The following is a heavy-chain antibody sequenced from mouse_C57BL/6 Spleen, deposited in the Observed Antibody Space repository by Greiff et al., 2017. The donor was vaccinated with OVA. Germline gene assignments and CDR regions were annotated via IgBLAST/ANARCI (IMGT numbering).Heavy chain of an antibody. D-gene: IGHD1-1*01. V-gene: IGHV1-80*01. CDR1: GYAFSSYW. J-gene: IGHJ2*01. CDR3: ARSLITTVVATTDY. Sequence: VQLQQSGAELVKPGASVKISCKASGYAFSSYWMNWVKQRPGKGLEWIGQIYPGDGDTNYNGKFKGKATLTADKSSSTAYMQLSSLTSEDSAVYFCARSLITTVVATTDYWGQGTTLTVSS. CDR2: IYPGDGDT.